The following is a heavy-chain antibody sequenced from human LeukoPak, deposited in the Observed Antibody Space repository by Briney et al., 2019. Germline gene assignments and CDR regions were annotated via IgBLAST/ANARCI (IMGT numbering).Heavy chain of an antibody. D-gene: IGHD5-18*01. V-gene: IGHV4-59*12. CDR1: GGSIGSNY. CDR3: ARGAPKEIQLWVRLRSLAFSI. J-gene: IGHJ3*02. CDR2: IYYSGST. Sequence: PSETLSLTFTVSGGSIGSNYWSWIRQPPGKGLEWIGYIYYSGSTNYNPSLKSRVTISVDTSKNQFSLKLNPVTAADTAVYYCARGAPKEIQLWVRLRSLAFSICGQGTMVTVSS.